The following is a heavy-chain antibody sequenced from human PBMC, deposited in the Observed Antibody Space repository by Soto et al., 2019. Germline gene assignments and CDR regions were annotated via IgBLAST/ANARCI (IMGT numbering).Heavy chain of an antibody. V-gene: IGHV3-23*01. CDR2: ISGGGNDR. Sequence: VQLLESGGGLVQPGGSLTLSCAASGFTFSSYAMSWVRQAPGKGLEWVSAISGGGNDRFYADSVKGRFTISRDNSRNTLYLHMRSLTAEDTAVHYCARSLFIAATDTEPFDSWGQGTLVTVSS. J-gene: IGHJ4*02. CDR3: ARSLFIAATDTEPFDS. D-gene: IGHD6-13*01. CDR1: GFTFSSYA.